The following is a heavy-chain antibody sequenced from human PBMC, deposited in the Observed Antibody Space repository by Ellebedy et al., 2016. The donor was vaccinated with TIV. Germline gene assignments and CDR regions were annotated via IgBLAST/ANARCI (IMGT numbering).Heavy chain of an antibody. D-gene: IGHD2-8*01. J-gene: IGHJ4*02. V-gene: IGHV1-46*01. CDR2: INPSGGKP. CDR3: ACMAAVFDY. CDR1: GYTFTDYY. Sequence: AASVKVSCKASGYTFTDYYVHWVRRAPGHGLEWMGTINPSGGKPSYSQKFQGRVTMTRDTSTSTVYMELSRLTSDDTAVYYCACMAAVFDYWGQGTLVTVFS.